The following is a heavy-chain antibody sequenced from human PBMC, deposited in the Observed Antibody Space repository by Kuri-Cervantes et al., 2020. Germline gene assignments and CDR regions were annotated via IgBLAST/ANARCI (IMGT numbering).Heavy chain of an antibody. CDR3: ARDHDSSGRASYYYYYMDV. V-gene: IGHV1-46*01. CDR1: GYTFTNYG. D-gene: IGHD3-10*01. CDR2: INPSGGST. Sequence: ASVKVSCKASGYTFTNYGISWVRQAPGQGLEWMGIINPSGGSTSYAQKFQGRVTMTRDTSTSTVYMELSSLRSEDTAVYYCARDHDSSGRASYYYYYMDVWGKGTTVTVSS. J-gene: IGHJ6*03.